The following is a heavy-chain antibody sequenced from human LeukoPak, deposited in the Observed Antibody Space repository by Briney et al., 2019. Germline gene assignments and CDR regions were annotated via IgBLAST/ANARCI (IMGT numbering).Heavy chain of an antibody. D-gene: IGHD6-6*01. CDR3: ARDSYSSSSSRTFDY. CDR2: INQDGSEM. J-gene: IGHJ4*02. Sequence: GGSLRLSCAASGFTFSNYWMSWVRQAPGKGLEWLANINQDGSEMYYVDSVKGRFTISRDNGKNSLYLQINSLRADDTAVYYCARDSYSSSSSRTFDYWGQGTLVTVSS. V-gene: IGHV3-7*01. CDR1: GFTFSNYW.